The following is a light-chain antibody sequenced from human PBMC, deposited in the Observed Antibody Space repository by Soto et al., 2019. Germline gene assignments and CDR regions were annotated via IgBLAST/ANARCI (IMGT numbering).Light chain of an antibody. CDR2: YAS. Sequence: SYVLTQPPSVSVAPGKTARITCGGNHIGSKSVHWYQQRPGQAPVLVIYYASDRPSGIPERFSGSNSGNTANLTISRVEAGDEADYYCQVWDTSSDPSWVFGGGTKLTVL. V-gene: IGLV3-21*04. CDR1: HIGSKS. CDR3: QVWDTSSDPSWV. J-gene: IGLJ3*02.